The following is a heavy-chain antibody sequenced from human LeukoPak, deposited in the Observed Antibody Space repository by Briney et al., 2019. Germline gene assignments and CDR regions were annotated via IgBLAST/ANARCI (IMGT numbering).Heavy chain of an antibody. V-gene: IGHV1-69*05. D-gene: IGHD3-22*01. CDR1: GGTFSSYA. CDR2: FIPIFGGA. CDR3: ARTYYDSSGYYNY. J-gene: IGHJ4*02. Sequence: SVKVSCKASGGTFSSYAISWVRQAPGQGREWMGGFIPIFGGAKYAQKFQGRLTITTDDSTSTTYMELSSLTSEDTAVYYCARTYYDSSGYYNYWGQGTLVTVSS.